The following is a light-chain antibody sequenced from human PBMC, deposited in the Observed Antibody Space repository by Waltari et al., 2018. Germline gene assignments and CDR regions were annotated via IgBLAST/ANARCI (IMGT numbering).Light chain of an antibody. J-gene: IGKJ1*01. CDR1: QSILHSNGYNY. CDR2: VGS. CDR3: MQSLRALWT. V-gene: IGKV2-28*01. Sequence: DILVTQSPLSLPVTPGEPASISCRSSQSILHSNGYNYLDWYLQKPGQSQQLLIYVGSNRATGVPDRFSGSGSGTDFTLKISRLEAEDVGVYYCMQSLRALWTFGQGTKVEIK.